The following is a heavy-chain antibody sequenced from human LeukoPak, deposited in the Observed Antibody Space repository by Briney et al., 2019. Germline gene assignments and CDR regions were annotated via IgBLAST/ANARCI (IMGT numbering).Heavy chain of an antibody. CDR2: INHSGST. CDR1: GGSFSGYY. D-gene: IGHD4-17*01. CDR3: ARGGDYRELDY. Sequence: SETLSLTCAVYGGSFSGYYWSWIRQPPGKGLEWIGEINHSGSTNYNPSLKSRVTISVDTSKNQFSLKLSSVTAADTAVYYCARGGDYRELDYWGQGTLVTVSS. V-gene: IGHV4-34*01. J-gene: IGHJ4*02.